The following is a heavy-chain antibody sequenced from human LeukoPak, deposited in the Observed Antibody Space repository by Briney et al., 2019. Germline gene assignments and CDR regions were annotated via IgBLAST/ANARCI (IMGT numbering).Heavy chain of an antibody. D-gene: IGHD2-8*01. CDR3: AREVVHSTLSYYFDY. CDR2: IYHSGST. Sequence: SETLSLTCTVSGGSISSYYWSWIRQPPGKGLEWIGSIYHSGSTYYNPSLKSRVIVSVDTSKNQLSLQLNSVTAADTAVYYCAREVVHSTLSYYFDYWGQGTLVTVSS. J-gene: IGHJ4*02. CDR1: GGSISSYY. V-gene: IGHV4-59*12.